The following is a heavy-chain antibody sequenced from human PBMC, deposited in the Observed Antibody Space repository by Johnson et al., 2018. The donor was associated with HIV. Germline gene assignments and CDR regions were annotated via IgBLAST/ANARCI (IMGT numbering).Heavy chain of an antibody. J-gene: IGHJ3*02. CDR3: ARDPTTQYLRLIVDFGSFDI. CDR1: GFTFSSYA. CDR2: IRVRGGTT. D-gene: IGHD2-21*01. V-gene: IGHV3-23*04. Sequence: VQLVESGGGLAQPGGSLRLSCAASGFTFSSYAMSWVRQAPGKGPAWVSAIRVRGGTTYYADSVMGRASNSSDNATNSLLLQMTSLRAEDTALYYCARDPTTQYLRLIVDFGSFDIWGQGTMVTVSS.